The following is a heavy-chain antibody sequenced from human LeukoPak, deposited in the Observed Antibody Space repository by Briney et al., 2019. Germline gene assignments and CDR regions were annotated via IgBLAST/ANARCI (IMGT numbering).Heavy chain of an antibody. CDR3: ARGPYDYVWGSYRYTGDAFDY. Sequence: GASVKVSCKASGYTFTSYGISWVRQAPGQGLEWMGWISAYNGNTNYAQKLQGRVTMTTDTSTSTAYMELSSLRSEDTAVYYCARGPYDYVWGSYRYTGDAFDYWGQGTLVTVS. CDR1: GYTFTSYG. CDR2: ISAYNGNT. J-gene: IGHJ4*02. D-gene: IGHD3-16*02. V-gene: IGHV1-18*01.